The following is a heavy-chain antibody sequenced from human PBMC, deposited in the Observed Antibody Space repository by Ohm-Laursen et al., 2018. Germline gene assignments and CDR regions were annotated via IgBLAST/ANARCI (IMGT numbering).Heavy chain of an antibody. V-gene: IGHV1-69*13. J-gene: IGHJ5*02. CDR1: GGTFSSYA. D-gene: IGHD3-3*01. CDR3: AGAQNYDFWSGQKYNWFDP. CDR2: IIPIFGTA. Sequence: SVKVSCKASGGTFSSYAISWVRQAPGQGLEWMGGIIPIFGTANYAQKFQGRVTITADESTSTAYMELSSLRSEDTAVYYCAGAQNYDFWSGQKYNWFDPWGQGTLVTVSS.